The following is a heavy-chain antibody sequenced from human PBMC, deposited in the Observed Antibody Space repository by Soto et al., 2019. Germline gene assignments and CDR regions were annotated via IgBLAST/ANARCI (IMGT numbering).Heavy chain of an antibody. CDR3: ARRRYDILTGKYYYYGMDV. CDR2: IYPGDSDT. CDR1: GYSFTSYW. V-gene: IGHV5-51*01. J-gene: IGHJ6*02. D-gene: IGHD3-9*01. Sequence: GESLKISCKVSGYSFTSYWIGWVRQMPGKGLEWMGIIYPGDSDTRYSPSFQGQATISADKSISTAYLQWSSLKASDTAMYYCARRRYDILTGKYYYYGMDVWGQGTTVTVSS.